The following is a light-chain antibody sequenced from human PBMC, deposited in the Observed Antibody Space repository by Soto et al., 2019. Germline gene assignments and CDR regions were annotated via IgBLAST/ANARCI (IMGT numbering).Light chain of an antibody. J-gene: IGKJ1*01. CDR2: GAS. V-gene: IGKV1-6*01. CDR3: LQDTNSPWT. CDR1: QGIGNA. Sequence: SSLSASVGHRFTVSCRASQGIGNALGWYQQKPGKPPKLLIYGASNVQSGVPPRFSGSGSGTDFTLAISSLQPEDSATYYCLQDTNSPWTFGQGTKVDIK.